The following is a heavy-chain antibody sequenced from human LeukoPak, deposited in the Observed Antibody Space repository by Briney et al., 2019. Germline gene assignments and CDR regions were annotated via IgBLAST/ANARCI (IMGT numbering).Heavy chain of an antibody. CDR2: MKPNSGNT. V-gene: IGHV1-8*01. Sequence: VASVKVSCKASGYTFTNYDINWVRQATGQGLEWMGYMKPNSGNTGYAQKFQGRVTITRNTSISTAYMELSSLRSEDTAVYYCARGPRAAAAGTIYWGQGALVTVSS. CDR3: ARGPRAAAAGTIY. CDR1: GYTFTNYD. J-gene: IGHJ4*02. D-gene: IGHD6-13*01.